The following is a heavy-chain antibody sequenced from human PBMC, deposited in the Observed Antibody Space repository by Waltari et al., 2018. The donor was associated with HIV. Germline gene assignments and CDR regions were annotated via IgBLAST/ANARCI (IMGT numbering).Heavy chain of an antibody. Sequence: QVQLQQSGPGLVKPSQTLSLTCAISGDSVSTKNAAWNWIRQSPSRGLEWLGRTYYRSKWYNDYALAVKSRISINPDTSKNHFSLHLNSVTPEDTAVYYCARSPGRTSDFDYWGQGTLVTVSS. CDR2: TYYRSKWYN. D-gene: IGHD1-1*01. CDR1: GDSVSTKNAA. CDR3: ARSPGRTSDFDY. J-gene: IGHJ4*02. V-gene: IGHV6-1*01.